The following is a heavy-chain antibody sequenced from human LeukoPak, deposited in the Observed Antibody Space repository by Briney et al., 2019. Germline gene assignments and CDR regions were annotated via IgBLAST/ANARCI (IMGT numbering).Heavy chain of an antibody. J-gene: IGHJ1*01. CDR1: GFMFRSYA. V-gene: IGHV3-30-3*01. CDR3: ARPTGGSYYAAGFQH. D-gene: IGHD1-26*01. CDR2: TSYDGSDN. Sequence: GGSLRLSCAASGFMFRSYAMHWVRQAPGKGLEWVTVTSYDGSDNYYADSLKGRFTISRDNSKNTLYLQMNSLGAEDTAVYYCARPTGGSYYAAGFQHWGQGTLVTVSS.